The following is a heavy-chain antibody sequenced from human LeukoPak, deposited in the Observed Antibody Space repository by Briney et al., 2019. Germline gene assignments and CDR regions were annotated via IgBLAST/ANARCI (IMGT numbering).Heavy chain of an antibody. CDR2: INTNTGNP. Sequence: ASVKVSCKASGYTFTSYAMNWVRQAPGQGLEWMGWINTNTGNPTYAQGFTGRFVFSLYTSFSTAYLQISSLKAEDTAVYYCARAVQSSNYGGNFGDAFDIWGQGTMVTVSS. CDR3: ARAVQSSNYGGNFGDAFDI. V-gene: IGHV7-4-1*02. D-gene: IGHD4-23*01. J-gene: IGHJ3*02. CDR1: GYTFTSYA.